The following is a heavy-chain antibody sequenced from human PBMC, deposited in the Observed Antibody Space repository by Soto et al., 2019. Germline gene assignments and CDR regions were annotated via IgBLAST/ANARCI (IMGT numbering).Heavy chain of an antibody. V-gene: IGHV1-2*04. Sequence: ASVTVSCKASGYSFTDYHIHWVRQAPGQGLEWLGRINPKSGGTSTAQKFQGWVTMTTDTSISTASMELTRLTSDDTAIYYCARGDSTDCSNGVCSFFYNHDMDVWGQGTLVTVSS. CDR3: ARGDSTDCSNGVCSFFYNHDMDV. J-gene: IGHJ4*02. CDR1: GYSFTDYH. CDR2: INPKSGGT. D-gene: IGHD2-8*01.